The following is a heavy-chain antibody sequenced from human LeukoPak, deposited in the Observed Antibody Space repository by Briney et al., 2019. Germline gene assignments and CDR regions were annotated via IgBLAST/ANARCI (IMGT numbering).Heavy chain of an antibody. J-gene: IGHJ4*02. Sequence: GGSLRLSCAASGFTFSSYEMNWVRQAPGKGLEWVSYISSSGSTIYYADSVKGRFTISRDNAKNSLYLQMNSLRAEDTAVYYCAREFDLASLCSGGSCYFDYWGQGTLVTVSS. CDR2: ISSSGSTI. CDR3: AREFDLASLCSGGSCYFDY. D-gene: IGHD2-15*01. CDR1: GFTFSSYE. V-gene: IGHV3-48*03.